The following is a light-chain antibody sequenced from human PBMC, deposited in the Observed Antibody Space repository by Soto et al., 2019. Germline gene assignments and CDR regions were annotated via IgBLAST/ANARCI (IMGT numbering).Light chain of an antibody. CDR1: QTISSW. CDR3: QQSYSTPIT. CDR2: KAS. Sequence: NKMAQSPSTLSGTKEDRATIACRASQTISSWLAWYQQKPGKAPKLLIYKASTLKSGVPSRFSGSGSGTEFTLTISSLQPDDFATYYCQQSYSTPITFGQGTLLEIK. V-gene: IGKV1-5*03. J-gene: IGKJ5*01.